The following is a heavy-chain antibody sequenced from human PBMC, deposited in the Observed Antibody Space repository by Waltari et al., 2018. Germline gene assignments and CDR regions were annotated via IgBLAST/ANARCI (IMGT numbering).Heavy chain of an antibody. D-gene: IGHD6-13*01. J-gene: IGHJ4*02. CDR2: ISYDGNNK. Sequence: QVQLVESGGGVVQPGRSLRLSCAASGFTFTYYSMHWVRQAPGKGLEWVALISYDGNNKYYADSMTGQFTISRDNSKNTLCLQMDNLTPEDTGVYFCVRGGRLATAAPDYWGQGTLVTVSS. CDR3: VRGGRLATAAPDY. V-gene: IGHV3-30-3*01. CDR1: GFTFTYYS.